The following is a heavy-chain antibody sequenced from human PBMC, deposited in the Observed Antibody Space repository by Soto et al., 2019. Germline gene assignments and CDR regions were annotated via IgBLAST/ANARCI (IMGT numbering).Heavy chain of an antibody. CDR1: GGTFSSYA. CDR2: IIPIFGTA. Sequence: QVQLVQSGAEVKKPGSSVKVSCKASGGTFSSYAISWVRQAPGQGLEWMGGIIPIFGTANYAQKFQGRVTITADESTSIAYMELSSLRSEDTAVYYCASPGYCSGGSCYFDYWGQGTLVTVSS. V-gene: IGHV1-69*12. J-gene: IGHJ4*02. CDR3: ASPGYCSGGSCYFDY. D-gene: IGHD2-15*01.